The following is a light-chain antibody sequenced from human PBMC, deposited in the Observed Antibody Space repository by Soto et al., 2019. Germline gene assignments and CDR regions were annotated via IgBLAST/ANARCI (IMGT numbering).Light chain of an antibody. CDR1: QSVSSN. CDR2: GAS. CDR3: QQYNKWPPWT. V-gene: IGKV3-15*01. Sequence: EIVLTQSPGTLSLSPGERATLSCRASQSVSSNFLAWYQQKPGQAPRLLIYGASTRATGIPARFRGSGSGTEFTLTISSLQSEDFAIYYCQQYNKWPPWTFGQGTKVDIK. J-gene: IGKJ1*01.